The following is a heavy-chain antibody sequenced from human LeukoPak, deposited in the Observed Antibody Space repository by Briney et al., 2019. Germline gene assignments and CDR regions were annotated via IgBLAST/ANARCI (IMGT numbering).Heavy chain of an antibody. D-gene: IGHD2-21*02. CDR2: IIPILGIA. CDR1: GGTFISYA. CDR3: ASGGSVVVTAIGY. J-gene: IGHJ4*02. Sequence: SVKVSCKASGGTFISYAISWVRQAPGQGLEWRGRIIPILGIANYAQKFQGRVTITADKSTSTAYMELSSLRSEDTAVYYCASGGSVVVTAIGYWGQGTLVTVSS. V-gene: IGHV1-69*04.